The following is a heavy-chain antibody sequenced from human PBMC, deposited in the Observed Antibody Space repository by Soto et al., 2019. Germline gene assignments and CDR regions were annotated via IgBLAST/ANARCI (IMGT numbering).Heavy chain of an antibody. Sequence: QSTLKESGPTLVRPTETLTLTCNFSGFSLNIAGAGVPRLRQPPGKPLELLASISWNEATRFSPSLRDRLITSIDPSKNLVVLSVTNMDPVDTAPSFGAHFKIEATSRAVQYSGMDVRGQGATVT. CDR2: ISWNEAT. J-gene: IGHJ6*02. V-gene: IGHV2-5*01. CDR1: GFSLNIAGAG. CDR3: AHFKIEATSRAVQYSGMDV. D-gene: IGHD1-1*01.